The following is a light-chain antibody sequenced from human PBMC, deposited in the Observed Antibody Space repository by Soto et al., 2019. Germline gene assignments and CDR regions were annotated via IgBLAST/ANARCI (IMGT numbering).Light chain of an antibody. Sequence: DIQMTQSPSSLSPSVGDRVTIICRASQSISTYLNWYQQKPGKAPKLLIYAASSLQSGVPSRFSGSGSGTDFTLTISSLQPEDFATYYCQQYMSYSFGQGTKVDIK. CDR1: QSISTY. CDR2: AAS. CDR3: QQYMSYS. J-gene: IGKJ1*01. V-gene: IGKV1-39*01.